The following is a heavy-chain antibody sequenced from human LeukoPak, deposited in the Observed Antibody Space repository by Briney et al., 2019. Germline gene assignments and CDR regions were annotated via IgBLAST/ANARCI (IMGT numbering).Heavy chain of an antibody. D-gene: IGHD5-24*01. Sequence: SETLSLTCTVSGGSISSSSYYWGWIRQPPGKGLEWIGSIYYSGSTYYNPSLKSRVTISVDTSKNQFSLKLSSVTAADTAVYYCARVWRWLQLFDYWGQGTLVTVSS. CDR3: ARVWRWLQLFDY. CDR1: GGSISSSSYY. V-gene: IGHV4-39*07. J-gene: IGHJ4*02. CDR2: IYYSGST.